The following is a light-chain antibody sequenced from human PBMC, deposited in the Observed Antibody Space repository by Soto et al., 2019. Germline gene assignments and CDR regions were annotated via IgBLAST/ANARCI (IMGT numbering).Light chain of an antibody. CDR2: LGS. CDR1: HSLLHSPGYKY. CDR3: MQRTQLPHT. J-gene: IGKJ5*01. V-gene: IGKV2-28*01. Sequence: DIVMTQSTLYRPVTPGEPASISCGSSHSLLHSPGYKYFDWHLXKPGQARQVXIFLGSNRASGVPDRFSGSGSGTDFTLKIDRVEAEDFATDDGMQRTQLPHTFDQVTRLENK.